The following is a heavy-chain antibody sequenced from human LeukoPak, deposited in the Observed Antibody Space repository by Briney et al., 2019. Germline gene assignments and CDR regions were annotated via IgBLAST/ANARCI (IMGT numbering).Heavy chain of an antibody. D-gene: IGHD6-13*01. CDR1: GDSISTSYY. Sequence: SETLSLTCTVSGDSISTSYYWGWIRQPPGKGLEWIGYIYYSGSTYYNPSLKSRVTISVDTSKNQFSLKLSSVTAADTAVYYCARVGRLGIAAAGRIAFDIWGQGTMVTVSS. CDR3: ARVGRLGIAAAGRIAFDI. V-gene: IGHV4-31*03. J-gene: IGHJ3*02. CDR2: IYYSGST.